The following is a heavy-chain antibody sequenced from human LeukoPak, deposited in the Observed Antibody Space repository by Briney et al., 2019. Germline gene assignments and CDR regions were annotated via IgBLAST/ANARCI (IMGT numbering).Heavy chain of an antibody. CDR2: ISWNSGSI. CDR3: ARSLLVVPDASGEHDAFDM. CDR1: GFTFDDYA. V-gene: IGHV3-9*01. J-gene: IGHJ3*02. D-gene: IGHD2-8*02. Sequence: PGRSLRLSCAASGFTFDDYAMHWVRQAPGKGLEWVSGISWNSGSIGYADSVKGRFTISRDNAKNSLYLQMNSLRAEDTALYYCARSLLVVPDASGEHDAFDMWGQGTMVTVSS.